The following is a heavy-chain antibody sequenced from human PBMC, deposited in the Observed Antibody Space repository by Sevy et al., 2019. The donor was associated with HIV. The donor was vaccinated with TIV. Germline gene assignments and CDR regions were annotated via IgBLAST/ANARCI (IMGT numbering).Heavy chain of an antibody. V-gene: IGHV3-11*01. CDR3: AREMSSSRGDLDC. D-gene: IGHD6-19*01. CDR2: ISNSGNTR. CDR1: GFTFSDYY. Sequence: GGSLRLSCAASGFTFSDYYMTWIRQAPGKGLDWVSYISNSGNTRKYADSVKGRFTISRDNAKNSLYLQMNSLRAEDTAVYYCAREMSSSRGDLDCWGQGTLVTVSS. J-gene: IGHJ4*02.